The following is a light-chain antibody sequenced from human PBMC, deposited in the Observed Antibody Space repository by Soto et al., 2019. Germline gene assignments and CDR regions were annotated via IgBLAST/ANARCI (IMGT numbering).Light chain of an antibody. J-gene: IGLJ3*02. CDR1: SSDVGGYNY. CDR3: SSYTSSSTPYV. V-gene: IGLV2-14*01. CDR2: EVS. Sequence: QSVLTQPASVSESPGQSITISCTGTSSDVGGYNYVSWYQQHPGKAPKLMIYEVSNRPSGVSNRFSGSKSGNTASLTISGLQAEDEADYYCSSYTSSSTPYVFGGGTKLTVL.